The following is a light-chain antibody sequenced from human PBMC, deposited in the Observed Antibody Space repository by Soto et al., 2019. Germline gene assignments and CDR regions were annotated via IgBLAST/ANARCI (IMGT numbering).Light chain of an antibody. Sequence: DIQMTQSPSTLSASVGDRVTITCRASQSIGGWLAWYQQKPGKAPKLLIYAASSLESEVPSRFSGSGSGTEFTLTITSLQPDDFASYYCQQYNSYPWTFGQGTTVEIK. V-gene: IGKV1-5*03. CDR2: AAS. CDR1: QSIGGW. CDR3: QQYNSYPWT. J-gene: IGKJ1*01.